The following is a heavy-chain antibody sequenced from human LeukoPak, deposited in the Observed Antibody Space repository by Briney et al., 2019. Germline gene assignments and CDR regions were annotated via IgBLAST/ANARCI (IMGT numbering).Heavy chain of an antibody. V-gene: IGHV3-23*01. J-gene: IGHJ5*02. CDR3: AKEAYCGGDCSRWFDP. CDR2: ISGGGGRT. Sequence: QAGRSLRLSCAASGITFSNSAMSWVRQAPGRGLEWVSGISGGGGRTYYADYVKGRFTISRDNSKNTLYLQMNSLRAEDTAAYYCAKEAYCGGDCSRWFDPWGQGTLVTVSS. D-gene: IGHD2-21*02. CDR1: GITFSNSA.